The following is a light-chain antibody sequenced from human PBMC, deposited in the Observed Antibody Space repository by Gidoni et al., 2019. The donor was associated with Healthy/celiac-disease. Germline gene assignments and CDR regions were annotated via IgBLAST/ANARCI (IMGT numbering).Light chain of an antibody. CDR1: QSPLHSNGYND. V-gene: IGKV2-28*01. CDR3: MQALQTWWT. Sequence: EIVMTQYPPPLPVTPGEPASSSCSASQSPLHSNGYNDLDWYLQKPGQSPQLLIDLGSNRASGVPDRFSGSGSGTDFTLKISRVEAEDVGVYYCMQALQTWWTFXQXTKVEIK. CDR2: LGS. J-gene: IGKJ1*01.